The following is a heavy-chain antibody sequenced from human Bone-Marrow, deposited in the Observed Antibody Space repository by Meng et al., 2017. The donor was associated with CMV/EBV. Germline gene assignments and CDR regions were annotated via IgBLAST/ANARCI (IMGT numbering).Heavy chain of an antibody. CDR3: ARTADKGFIVVVPAAPYYFDY. Sequence: SDTLSLTCNVSGDSIRSRDYYWSWIRQSPGKGLEWIGYIHYSGSTYYNPSLKSRASISVDTSKDQFSLKLSSVTAADTAVYYCARTADKGFIVVVPAAPYYFDYWGQGTLVTVSS. D-gene: IGHD2-2*01. CDR2: IHYSGST. CDR1: GDSIRSRDYY. J-gene: IGHJ4*02. V-gene: IGHV4-30-4*02.